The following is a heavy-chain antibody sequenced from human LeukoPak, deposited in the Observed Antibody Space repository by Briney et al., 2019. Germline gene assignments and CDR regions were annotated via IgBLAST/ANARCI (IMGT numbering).Heavy chain of an antibody. V-gene: IGHV3-21*01. J-gene: IGHJ4*02. D-gene: IGHD2-21*01. CDR1: GFTFSSYS. Sequence: KTGGSLRLSCAASGFTFSSYSMNWVRQAPGKGLEWVSSISSSSSSYIYYADSVKGRFTISRDNAKNSLYLQMNSLRAEDTAVYYCARDYDPDTLIVVVIAYWGQGTLVTVSS. CDR2: ISSSSSSYI. CDR3: ARDYDPDTLIVVVIAY.